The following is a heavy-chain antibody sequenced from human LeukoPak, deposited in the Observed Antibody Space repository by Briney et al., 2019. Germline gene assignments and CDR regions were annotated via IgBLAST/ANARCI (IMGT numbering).Heavy chain of an antibody. Sequence: SETLSLTCSVSGGSISSSSYYWSWIRQPPGKGLEWIGYIYYSGSTNYNPSLKSRVTISVDTSKNQFSLKLSSVTAADTAVYYCARMGSYCSGGSCYVWFDPWGQGTLVTVSS. CDR3: ARMGSYCSGGSCYVWFDP. CDR1: GGSISSSSYY. V-gene: IGHV4-61*01. D-gene: IGHD2-15*01. J-gene: IGHJ5*02. CDR2: IYYSGST.